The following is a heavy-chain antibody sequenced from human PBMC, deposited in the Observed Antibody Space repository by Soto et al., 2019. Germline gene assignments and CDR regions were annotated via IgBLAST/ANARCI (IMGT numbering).Heavy chain of an antibody. D-gene: IGHD5-18*01. J-gene: IGHJ4*02. Sequence: GASVKVSCKASGGTFSSYTISWVRQAPGQGLEWMGRIIPILGIANYAQKFQGRVTVTADKSTSTAYMELSSLRSEDTAVYYCATTGYSYGYVGDYLDYWGQGTLVTVS. CDR2: IIPILGIA. V-gene: IGHV1-69*02. CDR3: ATTGYSYGYVGDYLDY. CDR1: GGTFSSYT.